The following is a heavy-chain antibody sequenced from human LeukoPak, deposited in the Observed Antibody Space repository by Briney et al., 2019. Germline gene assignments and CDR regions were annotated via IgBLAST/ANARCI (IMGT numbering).Heavy chain of an antibody. CDR2: IYHSGST. J-gene: IGHJ4*02. Sequence: PSETLSLTCTVSGGSISSYYWSWIRQPPGKGLEWIGEIYHSGSTNYNPSLKSRVTISVDKSKNQFSLKLSSVTAADTAVYYCARSNYYDSRDLGYWGQGTLVTVSS. D-gene: IGHD3-22*01. V-gene: IGHV4-59*12. CDR1: GGSISSYY. CDR3: ARSNYYDSRDLGY.